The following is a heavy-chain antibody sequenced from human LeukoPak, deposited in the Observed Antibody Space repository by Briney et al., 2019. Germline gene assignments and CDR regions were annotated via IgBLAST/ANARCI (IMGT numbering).Heavy chain of an antibody. Sequence: ASVKVSCKASGYIFTNYDINWVRQATGQGLEWRGWMNPKSGNTGYAQKFQGRVTMTRDTSITTAYMELSSLRSEDTAVYYCARVYGEIDYWGQGTLVTVSS. D-gene: IGHD4-17*01. CDR3: ARVYGEIDY. J-gene: IGHJ4*02. V-gene: IGHV1-8*01. CDR2: MNPKSGNT. CDR1: GYIFTNYD.